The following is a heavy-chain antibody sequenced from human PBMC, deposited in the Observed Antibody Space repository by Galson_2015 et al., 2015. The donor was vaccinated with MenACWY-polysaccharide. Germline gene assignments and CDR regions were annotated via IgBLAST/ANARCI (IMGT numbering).Heavy chain of an antibody. CDR3: ASTKAGTHYFDY. CDR2: NPNSGNT. V-gene: IGHV1-8*01. D-gene: IGHD6-19*01. J-gene: IGHJ4*02. Sequence: NPNSGNTGYAQKFQGRVTMTRNTSISTAYMELSSLTSEDTAVYYCASTKAGTHYFDYWGQGTLVTVSS.